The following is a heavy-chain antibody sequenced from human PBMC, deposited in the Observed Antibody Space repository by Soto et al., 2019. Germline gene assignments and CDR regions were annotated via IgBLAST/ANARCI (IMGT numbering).Heavy chain of an antibody. J-gene: IGHJ5*02. V-gene: IGHV5-51*01. CDR2: IFPSDSDT. Sequence: GESLKISCRTSGYRFTSYWIAWVRQMPGKGLEWMGVIFPSDSDTRYSPSFQGQVTISADRSTSTVFLQWASLKASDTAVYFCARKDKSGYFNWFDPWGQGTLVTVSS. D-gene: IGHD3-22*01. CDR3: ARKDKSGYFNWFDP. CDR1: GYRFTSYW.